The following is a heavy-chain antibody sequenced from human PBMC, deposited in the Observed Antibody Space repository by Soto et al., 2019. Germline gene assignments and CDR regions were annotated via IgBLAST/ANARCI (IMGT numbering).Heavy chain of an antibody. CDR1: GGSISSRTFW. V-gene: IGHV4-39*01. J-gene: IGHJ4*02. CDR2: MYYSGSS. Sequence: QLQLQESGPGLVKPSETLSLTCSVSGGSISSRTFWWAWIRQPPGKGLEWIGDMYYSGSSYSSPSLKSRVTLSVDTSKKQLSLKLNSVTAADTAVSYCARHPRDDYNYGGSGIFDYGGQGTLVTVSS. D-gene: IGHD4-4*01. CDR3: ARHPRDDYNYGGSGIFDY.